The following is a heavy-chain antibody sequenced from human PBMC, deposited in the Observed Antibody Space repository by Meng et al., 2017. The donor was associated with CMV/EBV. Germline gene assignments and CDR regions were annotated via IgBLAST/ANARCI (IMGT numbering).Heavy chain of an antibody. Sequence: SVKVSCKASGGTFSSYAISWVRQAPGQGLEWMGGIIPIFGTANYAQKFQGRVTITTDESTSTAYMELSSPRSEDTAVYYCARTVVVPAAPEGWFDPWGQGTLVTVSS. CDR2: IIPIFGTA. CDR3: ARTVVVPAAPEGWFDP. CDR1: GGTFSSYA. J-gene: IGHJ5*02. V-gene: IGHV1-69*05. D-gene: IGHD2-2*01.